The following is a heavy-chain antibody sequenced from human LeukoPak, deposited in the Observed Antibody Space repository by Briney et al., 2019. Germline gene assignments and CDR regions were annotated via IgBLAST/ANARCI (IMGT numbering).Heavy chain of an antibody. Sequence: GGSLRLSCAASGFTFSIYALNWVRQDLAKGLEWISYISESSDTKYADSVKGRFTISRDNANNLLFLQMNSLRDDDTAIYFCVRDRPQGDYLTGAAYWGQGTLVTVSS. CDR3: VRDRPQGDYLTGAAY. CDR1: GFTFSIYA. D-gene: IGHD3-9*01. V-gene: IGHV3-48*02. CDR2: ISESSDT. J-gene: IGHJ4*02.